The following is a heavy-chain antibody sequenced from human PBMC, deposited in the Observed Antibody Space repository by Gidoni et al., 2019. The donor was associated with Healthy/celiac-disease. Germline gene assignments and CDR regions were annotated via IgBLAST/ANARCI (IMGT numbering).Heavy chain of an antibody. Sequence: QVQLQQWGAGLLKPSETLSLTCAVYGGSFSGYYWSWIRQPPGKGLEWLGEINHSGSTNYNPSLKSRVTISVDTSKNQFSLKLSSVTAADTAVYYCASFSLRDCTNGVCSTNFDYWGQGTLVTVSS. CDR2: INHSGST. J-gene: IGHJ4*02. CDR3: ASFSLRDCTNGVCSTNFDY. CDR1: GGSFSGYY. V-gene: IGHV4-34*01. D-gene: IGHD2-8*01.